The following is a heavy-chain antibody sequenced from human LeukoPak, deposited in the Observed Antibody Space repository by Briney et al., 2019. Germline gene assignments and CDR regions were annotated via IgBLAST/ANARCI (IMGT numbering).Heavy chain of an antibody. CDR2: INPYSGDK. CDR1: VYTFTYYY. CDR3: SRASVENTLRIDDY. V-gene: IGHV1-2*02. Sequence: ASVTVSCMASVYTFTYYYMNWVRQAPGQGGEWMGWINPYSGDKNYAQKFQGRVNMTREKYITTAYMDLIRLKSDHPAVYYCSRASVENTLRIDDYWVQGTLVTVSS. J-gene: IGHJ4*02. D-gene: IGHD2-15*01.